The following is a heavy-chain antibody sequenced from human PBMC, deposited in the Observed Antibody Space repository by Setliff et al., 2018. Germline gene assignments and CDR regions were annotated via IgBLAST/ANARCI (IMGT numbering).Heavy chain of an antibody. V-gene: IGHV3-30*03. CDR1: GFTLRNSG. CDR2: ISYDGSNK. D-gene: IGHD3-22*01. Sequence: LRLSCAASGFTLRNSGMHWVRQAPGKGLEWVAVISYDGSNKYYADSVKGRFTISRDNSKNTLYLQMNSLRAEDTAVYYCARKDSSGYYPGYWGQGTLVTVSS. J-gene: IGHJ4*02. CDR3: ARKDSSGYYPGY.